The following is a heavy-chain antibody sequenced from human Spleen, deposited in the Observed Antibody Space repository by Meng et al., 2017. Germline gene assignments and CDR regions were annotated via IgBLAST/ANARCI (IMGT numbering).Heavy chain of an antibody. D-gene: IGHD5-12*01. V-gene: IGHV4-34*01. J-gene: IGHJ4*02. Sequence: QVQLQQWGAGLLKPSETLSLTCAVNGGSLSGYYWSVIRQSPGKGLEWIGEISHSGGINYDPSLNNYNPSLKSRVTISLDTSKNQFSLRLSSVTAADTAVYYCARDLGYSGYGGYWGQGTLVTVSS. CDR3: ARDLGYSGYGGY. CDR2: ISHSGGINYDPSLN. CDR1: GGSLSGYY.